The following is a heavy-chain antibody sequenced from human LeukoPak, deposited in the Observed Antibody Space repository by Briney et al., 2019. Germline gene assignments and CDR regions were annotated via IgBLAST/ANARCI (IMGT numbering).Heavy chain of an antibody. D-gene: IGHD2-21*01. CDR3: TIIPNVILFTHYFEY. J-gene: IGHJ4*02. V-gene: IGHV1-46*01. CDR2: INPSGGST. CDR1: GYTFTSYY. Sequence: EASVKVSCKASGYTFTSYYMHWVRQAPGQGLEWMGIINPSGGSTNYAQKFQGRVTITADEPTRTAYMELTYVRSDDTAVYYCTIIPNVILFTHYFEYWGQGTLVTVSS.